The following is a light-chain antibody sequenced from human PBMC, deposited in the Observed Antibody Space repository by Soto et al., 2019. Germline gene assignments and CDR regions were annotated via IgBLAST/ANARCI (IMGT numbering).Light chain of an antibody. CDR1: QSISSY. J-gene: IGKJ4*01. CDR2: DAS. Sequence: DIQMTQSPSSLSASVGDRVTITCRASQSISSYLNWYQQKPGKAPKLLIYDASTLESGVPSRFSGSGSGTDFTLTISSLEPEDFALYFCQQRNNWPPTFGGGTKVE. CDR3: QQRNNWPPT. V-gene: IGKV1-39*01.